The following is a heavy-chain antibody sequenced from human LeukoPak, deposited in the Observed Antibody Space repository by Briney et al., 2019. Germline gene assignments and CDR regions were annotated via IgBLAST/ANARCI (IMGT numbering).Heavy chain of an antibody. CDR1: GFTFSSYA. J-gene: IGHJ4*02. V-gene: IGHV3-23*01. CDR3: ARSGYSGSYWGGY. CDR2: ISGRGGST. D-gene: IGHD1-26*01. Sequence: GGSLRLSCAASGFTFSSYAMTWVRQAPGKGLEWVSAISGRGGSTYYADSVKGRFIISRDNSKNTLYLQMNSLRAEDTAVYYCARSGYSGSYWGGYWGQGTLVTVSS.